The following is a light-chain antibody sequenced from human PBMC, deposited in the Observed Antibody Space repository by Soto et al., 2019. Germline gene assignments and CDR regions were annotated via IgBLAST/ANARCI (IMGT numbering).Light chain of an antibody. Sequence: DIQMTQSPSSLSASVGDRVTITCRASQSISSYLNWYQQKPGKAPKLLIYAASSLQSGVPSRFSGSGSGTDFTLTISSLQPEDFATYYCQHSSEATWTCGQGTKVEIK. J-gene: IGKJ1*01. CDR1: QSISSY. CDR2: AAS. CDR3: QHSSEATWT. V-gene: IGKV1-39*01.